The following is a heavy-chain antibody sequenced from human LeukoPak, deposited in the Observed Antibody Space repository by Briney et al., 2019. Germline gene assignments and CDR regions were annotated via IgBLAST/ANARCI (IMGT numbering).Heavy chain of an antibody. D-gene: IGHD3-22*01. Sequence: SETLSLTCTVSGGSISSGGYYWSWIRQHPGKGLEWIGYIYYSGSTYYNPSLKSRVTISVDTSKNQFSLKLSSVTAADTAVYYCARVPVSDYYDSSGSYDYWGQGTLVTVSS. CDR3: ARVPVSDYYDSSGSYDY. V-gene: IGHV4-31*03. J-gene: IGHJ4*02. CDR1: GGSISSGGYY. CDR2: IYYSGST.